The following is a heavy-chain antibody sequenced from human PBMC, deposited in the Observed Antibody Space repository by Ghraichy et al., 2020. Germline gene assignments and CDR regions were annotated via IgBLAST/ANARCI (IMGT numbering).Heavy chain of an antibody. CDR2: INYGGNT. J-gene: IGHJ4*02. CDR1: GGSSSNYF. V-gene: IGHV4-34*01. D-gene: IGHD6-19*01. CDR3: ARGRHQTSGHWNFDY. Sequence: SQTLSLTCAVYGGSSSNYFWSWIRQSPGRGLEWIGEINYGGNTNYNPSFKSRVTISIGTSNNHFSLRPNSVTAADTAVYYCARGRHQTSGHWNFDYWAQGTRVTVSS.